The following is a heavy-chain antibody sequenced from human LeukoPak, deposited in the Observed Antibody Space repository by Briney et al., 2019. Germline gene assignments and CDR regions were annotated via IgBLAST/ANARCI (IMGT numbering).Heavy chain of an antibody. CDR2: IYPGDSDT. CDR3: ARHFSDDILTVNY. CDR1: GYSFTSYW. V-gene: IGHV5-51*01. D-gene: IGHD3-9*01. J-gene: IGHJ4*02. Sequence: RGESLQISCKGSGYSFTSYWIGWVRQLPGKGLEWMGIIYPGDSDTRYSPSFQGQVTISADKSISTAYLQWSSLKASDTAMYYCARHFSDDILTVNYWGQGTLVTVSS.